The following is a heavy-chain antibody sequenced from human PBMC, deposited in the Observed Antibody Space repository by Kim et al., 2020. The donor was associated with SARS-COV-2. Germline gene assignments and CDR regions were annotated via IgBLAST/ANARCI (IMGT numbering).Heavy chain of an antibody. J-gene: IGHJ1*01. CDR2: INPEDGST. Sequence: ASVKVSCKASGYTFVDYTIHWVRQAPGQGPEWMGEINPEDGSTIYAQRFQGRVTATTDTSASTVYMELSGLRSDDTALYYCARDYHTYQWTPLGAFWGQG. V-gene: IGHV1-46*01. CDR1: GYTFVDYT. D-gene: IGHD6-19*01. CDR3: ARDYHTYQWTPLGAF.